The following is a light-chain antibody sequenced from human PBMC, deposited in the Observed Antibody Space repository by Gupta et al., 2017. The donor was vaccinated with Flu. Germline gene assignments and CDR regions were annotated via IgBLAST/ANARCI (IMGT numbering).Light chain of an antibody. V-gene: IGLV2-8*01. Sequence: QSALTQPPSAPGSPGQSVAISCTGTSYDIGAYKFVSWYQQHPGKAPKLVLYEVNKRPSGVPDRFSGARSGNAASLTVSGLQADDEAVYFCSAYAGNQNVLFGGGTKLTV. J-gene: IGLJ2*01. CDR1: SYDIGAYKF. CDR2: EVN. CDR3: SAYAGNQNVL.